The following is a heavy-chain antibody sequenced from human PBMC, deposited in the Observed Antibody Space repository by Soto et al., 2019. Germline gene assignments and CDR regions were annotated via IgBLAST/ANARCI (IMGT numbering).Heavy chain of an antibody. CDR2: INPNSGGT. D-gene: IGHD6-19*01. CDR1: GYTFTGYY. V-gene: IGHV1-2*02. CDR3: ARMYTSGWNYFDY. Sequence: VASVKVSCKASGYTFTGYYLHWVRQAPGQGLEWMGWINPNSGGTNYAQKFQGRVTMTRDTSISTAYMELSRLSSDDTADYYCARMYTSGWNYFDYWGQGTQVTVSS. J-gene: IGHJ4*02.